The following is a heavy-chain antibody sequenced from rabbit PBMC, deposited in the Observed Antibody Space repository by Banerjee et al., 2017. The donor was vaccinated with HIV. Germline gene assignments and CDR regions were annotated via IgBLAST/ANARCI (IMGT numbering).Heavy chain of an antibody. CDR3: ARASLFAGYGFTL. J-gene: IGHJ4*01. CDR1: GFSFSSGYD. D-gene: IGHD6-1*01. Sequence: QSLEESGGDLVKPGASLTLTCTASGFSFSSGYDMCWVRQAPGKGLEWIACVWTGIGSTWYASWVNGRFTISKTSSTVDLKMTSLTAADTATYFCARASLFAGYGFTLWGQGTLVTVS. V-gene: IGHV1S40*01. CDR2: VWTGIGST.